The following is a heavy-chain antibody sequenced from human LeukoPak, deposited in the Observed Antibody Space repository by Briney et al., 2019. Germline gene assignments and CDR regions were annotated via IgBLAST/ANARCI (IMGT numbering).Heavy chain of an antibody. CDR2: IYSGDSQT. J-gene: IGHJ4*02. Sequence: GESLKISCKGSGYSFKYWIGWVRQMPGKGLEWMGIIYSGDSQTKYSPSFQGRVTISIDNSITTAYLQWSSPEASDTAMYYCASARHGDFVWDYWGQGTLVTVSS. V-gene: IGHV5-51*01. CDR1: GYSFKYW. CDR3: ASARHGDFVWDY. D-gene: IGHD4-17*01.